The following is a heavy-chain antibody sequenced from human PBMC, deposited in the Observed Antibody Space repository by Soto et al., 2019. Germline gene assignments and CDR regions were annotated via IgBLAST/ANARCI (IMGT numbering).Heavy chain of an antibody. CDR3: ARADTSWRKVVY. Sequence: SETLSLTCTVSGGSVSSGSYYCSWIRQPPGKGLEWIGHIYYSGSTNYNPPLKSRVTISVDTSKNQFSLKLSSVTAADTAVYYCARADTSWRKVVYWGQGTLVTVSS. CDR1: GGSVSSGSYY. J-gene: IGHJ4*02. CDR2: IYYSGST. V-gene: IGHV4-61*01.